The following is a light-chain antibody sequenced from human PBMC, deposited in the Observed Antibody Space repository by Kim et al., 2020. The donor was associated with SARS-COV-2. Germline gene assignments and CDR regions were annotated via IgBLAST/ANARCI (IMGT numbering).Light chain of an antibody. J-gene: IGKJ1*01. Sequence: FPGEIATLSCRASQAVDDTFIAWYQQIRGQAPRLLIYGASARAAGVADRFSGSGSGTDFTLTINGLEPDDFAMYYCQHYGGSPRSFGQGTKVDIK. CDR3: QHYGGSPRS. CDR2: GAS. CDR1: QAVDDTF. V-gene: IGKV3-20*01.